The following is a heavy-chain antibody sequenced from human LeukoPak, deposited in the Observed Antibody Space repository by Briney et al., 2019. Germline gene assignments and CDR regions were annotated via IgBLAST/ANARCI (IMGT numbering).Heavy chain of an antibody. CDR2: TWYVGIDQ. J-gene: IGHJ4*02. V-gene: IGHV3-33*01. CDR1: GFAFSTYA. CDR3: ARSYNYGPGIFDY. D-gene: IGHD5-18*01. Sequence: GGSLRLSCAASGFAFSTYAMHWVRQAPSQGLEWVAGTWYVGIDQYYADSVQGRFTISRDNAKNSLYLQMNSLRAEDTAGDYCARSYNYGPGIFDYWGQGTLVTVSS.